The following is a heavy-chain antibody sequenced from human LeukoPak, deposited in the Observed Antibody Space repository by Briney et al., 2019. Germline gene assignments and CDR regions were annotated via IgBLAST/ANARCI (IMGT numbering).Heavy chain of an antibody. CDR3: ARDHLAMVNWYDY. D-gene: IGHD5-18*01. J-gene: IGHJ4*02. CDR2: ISAYNGNT. Sequence: ASVKVSCKASGYTFTGHYMHWERQAPGQGLEWMGWISAYNGNTNYAQKLQGRVTMTTDTSTSTAYMELRSLRSDDTAVYYCARDHLAMVNWYDYWGQGTLVTVSS. V-gene: IGHV1-18*04. CDR1: GYTFTGHY.